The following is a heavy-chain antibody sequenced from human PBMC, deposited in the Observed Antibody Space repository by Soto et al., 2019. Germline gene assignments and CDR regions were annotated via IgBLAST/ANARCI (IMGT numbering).Heavy chain of an antibody. CDR1: GATFSSYA. V-gene: IGHV1-69*14. CDR3: VRVVASPGYPDN. J-gene: IGHJ4*02. CDR2: IVPTVDTS. Sequence: QVQLVQSGAEVRQPASSVKVSCKTSGATFSSYAITWVRQAPGQGLEWMGGIVPTVDTSTYAQKFQCRVTITADKFTNTVYMELSSLRSDDTAVYYCVRVVASPGYPDNWGQGTLVTVSS. D-gene: IGHD5-12*01.